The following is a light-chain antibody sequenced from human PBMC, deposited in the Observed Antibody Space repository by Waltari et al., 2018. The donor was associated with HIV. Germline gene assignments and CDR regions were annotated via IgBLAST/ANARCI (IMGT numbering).Light chain of an antibody. CDR1: QGVSIN. CDR2: GAS. J-gene: IGKJ4*01. V-gene: IGKV3-15*01. CDR3: QQYNDWPLT. Sequence: EVVMTQSPATLSVSPGERATLSCRASQGVSINLAWHQQKPGQAPRLLIYGASTRATGIPARFSGSVAGTEFTLTISSLQSEDFAVYYCQQYNDWPLTSGGGTKVEIK.